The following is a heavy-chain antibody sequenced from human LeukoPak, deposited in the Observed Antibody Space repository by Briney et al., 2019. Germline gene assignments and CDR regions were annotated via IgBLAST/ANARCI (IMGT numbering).Heavy chain of an antibody. CDR3: ATSWGSIPGGWFDP. Sequence: VASVKVSCKVSGYTLTELSMHWVRQAPGKGLEWMGGFDPEDGETIYAQKFQGRVTMTEDTSTDTAYTELSSLRSEDTAVYYCATSWGSIPGGWFDPWGQGTLVTVSS. D-gene: IGHD3-16*01. V-gene: IGHV1-24*01. CDR2: FDPEDGET. J-gene: IGHJ5*02. CDR1: GYTLTELS.